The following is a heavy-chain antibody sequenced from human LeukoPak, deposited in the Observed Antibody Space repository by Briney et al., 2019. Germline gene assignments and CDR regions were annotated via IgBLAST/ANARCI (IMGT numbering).Heavy chain of an antibody. CDR2: IYYSGST. D-gene: IGHD3-22*01. CDR1: GGSISSADYY. Sequence: PSETLSLTCAVSGGSISSADYYWSWIRQHPGKGLEWIGYIYYSGSTYYNPSLKSRVTISVDTSKNQFSLKLSSVTAADTAVYYCARWAHYYDSSGSDAFDIWGQGTMVTVSS. V-gene: IGHV4-31*11. J-gene: IGHJ3*02. CDR3: ARWAHYYDSSGSDAFDI.